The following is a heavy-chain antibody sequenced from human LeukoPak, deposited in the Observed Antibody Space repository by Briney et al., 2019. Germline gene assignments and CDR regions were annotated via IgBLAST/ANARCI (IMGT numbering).Heavy chain of an antibody. CDR2: IYYSGST. Sequence: SETLSLTCTVSGGSISSGSYYWSWIRQPPGKGLEWIGYIYYSGSTNYNPSLKSRVTISVDTSKNQFSLKLSSVTAADTAVYYCARDVKSHVRRVAYSSSASYYYGMDVWGQGTTVTVSS. D-gene: IGHD6-6*01. CDR1: GGSISSGSYY. CDR3: ARDVKSHVRRVAYSSSASYYYGMDV. J-gene: IGHJ6*02. V-gene: IGHV4-61*01.